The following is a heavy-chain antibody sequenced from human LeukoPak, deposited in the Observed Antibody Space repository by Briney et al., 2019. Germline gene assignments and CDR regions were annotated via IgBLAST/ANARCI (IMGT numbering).Heavy chain of an antibody. J-gene: IGHJ3*01. CDR3: ARDRGELWANFDL. CDR2: INPKSGCT. CDR1: GYTFTCYY. D-gene: IGHD3-16*01. Sequence: ASVKVSCKASGYTFTCYYMHWVRQAPGQGLEGMGWINPKSGCTNYAQKFQGRVTMTRDTSISTAYMELSRLRSDDTAVYYCARDRGELWANFDLWGQGTMVTVSS. V-gene: IGHV1-2*02.